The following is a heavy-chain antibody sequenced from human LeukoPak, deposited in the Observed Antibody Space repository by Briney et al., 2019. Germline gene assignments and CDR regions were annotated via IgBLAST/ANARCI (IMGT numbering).Heavy chain of an antibody. V-gene: IGHV3-7*01. CDR1: GFTFSSYW. D-gene: IGHD6-13*01. Sequence: GGSLRLSCAASGFTFSSYWMSWVRQAPGKGLEWVANIKQDGSEKYYVDSVKGRFTISRDNAKNSLYLQMNSLRAEDTAVYYCARDLSSSWCVNYYGMDVWGQGTTVTVSS. J-gene: IGHJ6*02. CDR3: ARDLSSSWCVNYYGMDV. CDR2: IKQDGSEK.